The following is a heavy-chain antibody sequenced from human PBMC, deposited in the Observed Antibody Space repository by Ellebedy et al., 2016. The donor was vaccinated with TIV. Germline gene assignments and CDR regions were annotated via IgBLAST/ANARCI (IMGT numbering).Heavy chain of an antibody. V-gene: IGHV1-2*06. J-gene: IGHJ5*02. CDR1: GYTFTVYY. D-gene: IGHD6-19*01. Sequence: AASVKVSCKASGYTFTVYYIHWVRQAPGQGLEWMGRISPNSGATNYAQKFQGRVTMTRDTSISTAYMELSRLRSDDTAVYYCARPGSGWYEGWFYPWGQGTLVTVSS. CDR2: ISPNSGAT. CDR3: ARPGSGWYEGWFYP.